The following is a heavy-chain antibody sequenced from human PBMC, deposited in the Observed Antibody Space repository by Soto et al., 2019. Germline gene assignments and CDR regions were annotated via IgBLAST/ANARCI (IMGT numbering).Heavy chain of an antibody. J-gene: IGHJ6*02. D-gene: IGHD6-13*01. CDR3: AGDKMVAAAGRGLVNYYYGMDV. V-gene: IGHV1-24*01. CDR1: GYTLTELS. Sequence: ASVKVSCKVSGYTLTELSMHWVRQAPGKGLEWMGGFDPEDGETIYAQKFQGRVTMTEDTSTDTAYMELSSLRSEDTAVYYCAGDKMVAAAGRGLVNYYYGMDVWGQGTTVTVSS. CDR2: FDPEDGET.